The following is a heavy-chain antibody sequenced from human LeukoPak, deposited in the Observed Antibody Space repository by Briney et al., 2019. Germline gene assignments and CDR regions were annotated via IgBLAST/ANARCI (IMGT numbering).Heavy chain of an antibody. Sequence: GASVTVSCKASGYTFTDYNIHWVRQAPGQGLEWMGWINPSSGGTNYAQKFQGRVTMTRDTSIGTAYMDLSSLISDDTAVYYCATHPLDFWGQGTLVTVSS. J-gene: IGHJ4*02. CDR2: INPSSGGT. CDR3: ATHPLDF. V-gene: IGHV1-2*02. CDR1: GYTFTDYN.